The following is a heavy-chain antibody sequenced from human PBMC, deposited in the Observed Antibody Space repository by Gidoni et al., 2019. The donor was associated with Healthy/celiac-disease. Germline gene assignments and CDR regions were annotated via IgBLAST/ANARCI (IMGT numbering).Heavy chain of an antibody. V-gene: IGHV3-9*01. CDR3: AKDGGYNWNHGYFQH. CDR2: ISWNSGSI. Sequence: EVQLVESGGGLVQPGRSLRLSCAASGFTFDDYAMHWVRQAPGKGLEWVSGISWNSGSIGYADSVKGRFTISRDNAKNSLYLQMNSLRAEDTALYYCAKDGGYNWNHGYFQHWGQGTLVTVSS. CDR1: GFTFDDYA. J-gene: IGHJ1*01. D-gene: IGHD1-20*01.